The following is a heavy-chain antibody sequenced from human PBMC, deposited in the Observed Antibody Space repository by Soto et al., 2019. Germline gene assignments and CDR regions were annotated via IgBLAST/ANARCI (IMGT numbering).Heavy chain of an antibody. CDR2: INPSGGST. Sequence: VASVKVSCKASGYTFTSYYMHWVRQAPGQWLEWMGIINPSGGSTSYAQKFQGRVTMTRDTSTSTVYMELSSLRSEDTAVYYCARDPQALYCSGGSCYSMNYYGMDVWGQGTTVTVSS. D-gene: IGHD2-15*01. J-gene: IGHJ6*02. V-gene: IGHV1-46*01. CDR1: GYTFTSYY. CDR3: ARDPQALYCSGGSCYSMNYYGMDV.